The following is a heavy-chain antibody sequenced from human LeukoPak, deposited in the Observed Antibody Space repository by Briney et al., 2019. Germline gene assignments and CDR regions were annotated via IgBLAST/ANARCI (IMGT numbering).Heavy chain of an antibody. V-gene: IGHV3-13*01. J-gene: IGHJ6*03. CDR1: GFTFSSFG. CDR2: IGTASDT. D-gene: IGHD1-1*01. CDR3: ARGPPRGKYYYMDV. Sequence: GGSLRLPCAASGFTFSSFGMHWVRQPTGQGLEWVSTIGTASDTYYPGSVEGRFTLSRDNAKNSLYLQMNSLTAGDTAVYYCARGPPRGKYYYMDVWGKGTTVTVSS.